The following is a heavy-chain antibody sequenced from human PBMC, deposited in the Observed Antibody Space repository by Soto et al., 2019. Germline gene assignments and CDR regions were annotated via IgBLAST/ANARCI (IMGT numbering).Heavy chain of an antibody. Sequence: GASVKVSCKASGYTFTSYGISWVRQAPGQGLEWMGWISAYNGNTNYAQKLQGRVTMTTDTSTSTAYMELRSLRSDDTAVYYCARMGDVPYYYYGMDVWGQGTTVTVSS. V-gene: IGHV1-18*01. CDR1: GYTFTSYG. CDR3: ARMGDVPYYYYGMDV. CDR2: ISAYNGNT. D-gene: IGHD3-16*01. J-gene: IGHJ6*02.